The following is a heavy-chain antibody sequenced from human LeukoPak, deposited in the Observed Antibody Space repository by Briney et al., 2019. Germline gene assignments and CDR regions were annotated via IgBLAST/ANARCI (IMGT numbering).Heavy chain of an antibody. D-gene: IGHD3-10*01. CDR1: GFTFSSNY. V-gene: IGHV3-53*01. CDR3: ARSGSAVTTFKRYFDL. J-gene: IGHJ2*01. Sequence: GGSLNLSCAASGFTFSSNYMSWVRQAPGKGLAWASVIYSGGSTYYADSVRGRFTISRDNSKNTLYLQMNSLRAEDTAVYYCARSGSAVTTFKRYFDLWGRGTLVTVSS. CDR2: IYSGGST.